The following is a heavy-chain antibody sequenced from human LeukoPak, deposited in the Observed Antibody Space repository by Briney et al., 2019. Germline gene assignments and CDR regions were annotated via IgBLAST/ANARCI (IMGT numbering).Heavy chain of an antibody. J-gene: IGHJ4*02. D-gene: IGHD2-2*01. CDR3: ARAPIVVVPAAIRRYFDY. V-gene: IGHV4-39*07. CDR2: IYYSGSS. Sequence: PSETLSLTCTVSGGSISSRSYYWGWIRQPPGKGLEWIGSIYYSGSSYYKPSLNSRVTISVDTSKNQFSLKLSSVTAADTAVYYCARAPIVVVPAAIRRYFDYWGQGTLVTVSS. CDR1: GGSISSRSYY.